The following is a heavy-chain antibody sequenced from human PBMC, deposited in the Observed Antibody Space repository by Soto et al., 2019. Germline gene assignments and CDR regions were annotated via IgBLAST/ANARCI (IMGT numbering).Heavy chain of an antibody. V-gene: IGHV1-69*08. Sequence: QVQLVQSGAEVKKPGSSVKVSCKASGGTFSSYTISWVRQAPGQGLEWMGRIIPILGIANYAQKFQGRVTITADKSTSTASMELSSLRSEDTAVYYCARDPHYYDSSGYYYPFDYWGQGTLVTVSS. CDR3: ARDPHYYDSSGYYYPFDY. CDR1: GGTFSSYT. CDR2: IIPILGIA. D-gene: IGHD3-22*01. J-gene: IGHJ4*02.